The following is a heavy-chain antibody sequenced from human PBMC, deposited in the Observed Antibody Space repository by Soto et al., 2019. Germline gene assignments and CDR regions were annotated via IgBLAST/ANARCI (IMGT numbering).Heavy chain of an antibody. Sequence: PGGSLRLSCAASGFTFSSYAMHWVRQAPGKGLEWVAAISYDGNNKYYADSVKGRFTISRDNSKNTLFLQMNSLRTEDAAVYYCASDLEGGSSWFWDYFDCWGQGTLVTVSS. J-gene: IGHJ4*02. CDR3: ASDLEGGSSWFWDYFDC. CDR1: GFTFSSYA. V-gene: IGHV3-30-3*01. CDR2: ISYDGNNK. D-gene: IGHD6-13*01.